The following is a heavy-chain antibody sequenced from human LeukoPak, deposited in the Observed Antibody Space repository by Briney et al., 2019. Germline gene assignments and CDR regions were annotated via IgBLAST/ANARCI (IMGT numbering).Heavy chain of an antibody. CDR2: ISWNSGSI. CDR3: AKARITLVRGVIINLLFDY. Sequence: GRSLRLSCAASGFTFDDYAMHWDRQAPGKGLEWVSGISWNSGSIAYADSVKGRFTISRDDAKSSLYLQMNSLRAEDTALYYCAKARITLVRGVIINLLFDYWGQGTLVTVSS. CDR1: GFTFDDYA. V-gene: IGHV3-9*01. J-gene: IGHJ4*02. D-gene: IGHD3-10*01.